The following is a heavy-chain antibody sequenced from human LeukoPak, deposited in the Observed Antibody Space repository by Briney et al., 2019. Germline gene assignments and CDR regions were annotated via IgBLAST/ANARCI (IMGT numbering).Heavy chain of an antibody. CDR3: ARGRDYNNWFDP. CDR1: GFTFSSYG. D-gene: IGHD4-11*01. Sequence: GGSLGLSCAASGFTFSSYGMHWVRQAPGKGLEWVAVIWYDGSNKYYADSVKGRFTISRDNSKNTLYLQMNSLRAEDTAVYYCARGRDYNNWFDPWGQGTLVTVSS. CDR2: IWYDGSNK. J-gene: IGHJ5*02. V-gene: IGHV3-33*01.